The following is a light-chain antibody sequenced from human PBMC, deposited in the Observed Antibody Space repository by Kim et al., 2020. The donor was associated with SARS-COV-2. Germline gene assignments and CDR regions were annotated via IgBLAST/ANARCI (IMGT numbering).Light chain of an antibody. CDR1: QSISSY. CDR2: AAS. Sequence: DIQMTQSPSSLSASVGDRVTITCRASQSISSYLNWYQQKPGKAPKLLIYAASSLQSGVPSRFSGSGSGTDFTLTISSLQPEYFATYYCQQSYSTPLTLSGGTKV. J-gene: IGKJ4*01. V-gene: IGKV1-39*01. CDR3: QQSYSTPLT.